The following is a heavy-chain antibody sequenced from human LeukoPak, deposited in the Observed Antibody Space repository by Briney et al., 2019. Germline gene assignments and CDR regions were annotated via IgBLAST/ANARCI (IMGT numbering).Heavy chain of an antibody. V-gene: IGHV4-39*01. CDR1: GGSIRSSNYY. Sequence: SETLSLTCTVSGGSIRSSNYYWGWIRQPPGKGLEWIGSIYYTGSTYYSPSLKSRVTVSVDTSKNQFSLKLSSVTAADAAVYYCAKEYGIGYNHHYWYFDLWGRGTLVTVSS. J-gene: IGHJ2*01. D-gene: IGHD5-24*01. CDR3: AKEYGIGYNHHYWYFDL. CDR2: IYYTGST.